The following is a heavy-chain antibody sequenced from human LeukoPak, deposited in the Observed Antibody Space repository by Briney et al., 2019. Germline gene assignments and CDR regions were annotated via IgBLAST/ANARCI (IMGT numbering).Heavy chain of an antibody. V-gene: IGHV3-9*01. CDR1: GFTFDDYA. D-gene: IGHD3-10*01. Sequence: GGSLRLSCAASGFTFDDYAMHWVRQAPGKGLAWVSGISWNSGSIGYADSVKGRFPISRDNAKNSLYLQMNSLRAEDTAFYYCAKDKTHYYGSGSYPDYWGQGTLVTVSS. CDR3: AKDKTHYYGSGSYPDY. CDR2: ISWNSGSI. J-gene: IGHJ4*02.